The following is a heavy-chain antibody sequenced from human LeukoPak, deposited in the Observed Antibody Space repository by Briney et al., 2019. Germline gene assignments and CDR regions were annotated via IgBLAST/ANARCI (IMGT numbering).Heavy chain of an antibody. J-gene: IGHJ6*02. Sequence: SETLSLTCAVYGGSFSGYCWSWIRQPPGKGLEWIGEINHSGSTNYNPSLKSRVTISVDTSKNQFSLKLSSVTAADTAVYYCARGPSYYGSGSYYNAVGYYGMDVWGQGTTVTVSS. CDR2: INHSGST. CDR1: GGSFSGYC. V-gene: IGHV4-34*01. D-gene: IGHD3-10*01. CDR3: ARGPSYYGSGSYYNAVGYYGMDV.